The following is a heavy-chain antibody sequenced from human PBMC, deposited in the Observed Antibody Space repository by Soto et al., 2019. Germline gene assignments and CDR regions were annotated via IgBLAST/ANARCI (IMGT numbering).Heavy chain of an antibody. J-gene: IGHJ4*02. Sequence: GGPLRLSCAASGFTFSSYAMSWVRQAPRKGLEWVSAISGSGGSTYYADYVKGRFTISRDNSKNTLYLQMNSLRAEDTAVYYCSKDLYPGYSYGQTANYFDYCGQGTLVTVSS. V-gene: IGHV3-23*01. CDR1: GFTFSSYA. CDR3: SKDLYPGYSYGQTANYFDY. CDR2: ISGSGGST. D-gene: IGHD5-18*01.